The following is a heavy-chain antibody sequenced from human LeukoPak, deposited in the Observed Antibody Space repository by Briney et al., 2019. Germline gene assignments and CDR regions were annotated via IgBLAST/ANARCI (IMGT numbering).Heavy chain of an antibody. D-gene: IGHD7-27*01. CDR1: GGSISSSSYY. V-gene: IGHV4-39*07. CDR2: IYYSGST. CDR3: ARVGNWGNWFDP. J-gene: IGHJ5*02. Sequence: SETLSLTCTVSGGSISSSSYYWGWIRQPPGKGLEWIGSIYYSGSTYYNPSLKSRVTISVDTSKNQFSLELSSVTAADTAVYYCARVGNWGNWFDPWGQGTLVTVSS.